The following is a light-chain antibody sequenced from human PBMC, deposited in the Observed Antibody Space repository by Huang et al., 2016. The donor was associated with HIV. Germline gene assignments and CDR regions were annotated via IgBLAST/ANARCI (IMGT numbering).Light chain of an antibody. J-gene: IGKJ3*01. Sequence: QLTQSPSSLSASIGDRVTIACRASHDINTYLAWYQQKPGRAPKLLLYYAATLQTVVPSRFRGFGSGPAFSLTITSLQPADFAVYYCQQLSAYPLSFGPGTKVD. CDR1: HDINTY. CDR3: QQLSAYPLS. CDR2: YAA. V-gene: IGKV1-9*01.